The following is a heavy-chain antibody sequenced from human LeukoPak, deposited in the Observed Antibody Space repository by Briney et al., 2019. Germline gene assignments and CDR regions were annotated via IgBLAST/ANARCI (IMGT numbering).Heavy chain of an antibody. J-gene: IGHJ3*02. CDR1: GGTFSSYA. D-gene: IGHD6-13*01. V-gene: IGHV1-46*01. CDR3: AREMAAAGTGAFDI. CDR2: INPSGGST. Sequence: ASVKVSCKASGGTFSSYAISWVRQAPGQGLEWMGIINPSGGSTSYAQKFQGRVTMTRDTSTSTVYMELCSLRSEDTAVYYCAREMAAAGTGAFDIWGQGTMVTVSS.